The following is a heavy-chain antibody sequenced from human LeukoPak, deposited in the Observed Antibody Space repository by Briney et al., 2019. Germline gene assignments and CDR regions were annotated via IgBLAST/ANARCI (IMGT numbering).Heavy chain of an antibody. CDR1: GFTFSSYS. Sequence: PGGSLRLSCAASGFTFSSYSFNWVRQAPGKGLEWVANIKQDGSEKYYVDSVKGRFTISRDNAKNSLYLQMNSLRAEDTAVYYCARPTIFGYKGGLDYWGQGTLVTVSS. D-gene: IGHD3-9*01. V-gene: IGHV3-7*01. J-gene: IGHJ4*02. CDR3: ARPTIFGYKGGLDY. CDR2: IKQDGSEK.